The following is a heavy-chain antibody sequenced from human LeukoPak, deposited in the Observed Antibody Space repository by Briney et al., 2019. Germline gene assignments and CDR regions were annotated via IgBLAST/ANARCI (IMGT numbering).Heavy chain of an antibody. CDR1: GGSFSGYY. J-gene: IGHJ4*02. V-gene: IGHV4-34*01. D-gene: IGHD6-19*01. Sequence: SETLSLTCAVYGGSFSGYYWSWIRQPPGKGLEWIGEINHSGSTNYDPSLKSRVTISVDTSKNQFSLKLSSVTAADTAVYYCAGRTSSGSIDYWGQGTLVTVSS. CDR2: INHSGST. CDR3: AGRTSSGSIDY.